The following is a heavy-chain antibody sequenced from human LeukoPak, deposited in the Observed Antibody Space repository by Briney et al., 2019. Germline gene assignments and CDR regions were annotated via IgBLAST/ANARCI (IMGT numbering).Heavy chain of an antibody. J-gene: IGHJ4*02. CDR3: ARALDTLRYFDWLSPLDY. CDR2: IYTSGST. V-gene: IGHV4-4*07. CDR1: GGSISSYY. Sequence: SETLSLTCTVSGGSISSYYWSWIRQPAGKGLEWIGRIYTSGSTNYNPSLKSRVTMSVDTSKNQFSLKLSSVTAADTAVYYCARALDTLRYFDWLSPLDYWGQGTLVTVSS. D-gene: IGHD3-9*01.